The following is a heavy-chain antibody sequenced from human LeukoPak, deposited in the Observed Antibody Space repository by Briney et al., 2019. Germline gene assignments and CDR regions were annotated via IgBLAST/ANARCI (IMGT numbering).Heavy chain of an antibody. CDR1: GFSLSSYG. V-gene: IGHV3-21*06. CDR2: ISNTYSDI. J-gene: IGHJ4*02. CDR3: ARDPTSDRFQYFDY. Sequence: GGSLRLSCVASGFSLSSYGVNWVRQAPGKGLEWVSCISNTYSDIYYADSVKGRFTVSRDNAKNSVYLQMNSLTAEDTAVYDCARDPTSDRFQYFDYWGQGALVTVSS. D-gene: IGHD2-2*01.